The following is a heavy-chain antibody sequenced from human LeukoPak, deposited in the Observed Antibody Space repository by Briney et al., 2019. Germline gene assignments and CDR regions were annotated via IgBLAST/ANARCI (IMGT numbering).Heavy chain of an antibody. CDR2: IYYSGST. CDR1: GGSIRSYY. D-gene: IGHD6-13*01. J-gene: IGHJ5*02. CDR3: ARVVAAAGRVWFDP. Sequence: SETLSLTCTVSGGSIRSYYWSWIRQPPGKGLEWIGSIYYSGSTYYNPSLKSRVTISVDTSKNQFSLKLSSVTAADTAVYYCARVVAAAGRVWFDPWGQGTLVTVSS. V-gene: IGHV4-59*12.